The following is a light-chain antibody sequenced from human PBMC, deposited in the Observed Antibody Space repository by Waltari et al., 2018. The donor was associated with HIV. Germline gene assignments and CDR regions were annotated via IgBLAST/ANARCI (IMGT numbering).Light chain of an antibody. J-gene: IGLJ2*01. V-gene: IGLV3-1*01. CDR1: KLGDKY. Sequence: SYELTQPPSVSVSPGQTARITCPGNKLGDKYACWYQQKPCQATVLVMYQDDRRPAGIPERFSGSNSGNTATLTISGTQAMDEADYYCQAWDRSTTVVFCGGTKVTVL. CDR2: QDD. CDR3: QAWDRSTTVV.